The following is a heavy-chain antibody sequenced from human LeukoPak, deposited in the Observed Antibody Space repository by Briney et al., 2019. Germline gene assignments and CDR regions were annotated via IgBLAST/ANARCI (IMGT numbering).Heavy chain of an antibody. CDR3: ARHKSYDFWSGYLAWFDP. CDR1: GYSISSGYY. CDR2: IYHSGST. J-gene: IGHJ5*02. V-gene: IGHV4-38-2*01. D-gene: IGHD3-3*01. Sequence: PSETLSPTCAVSGYSISSGYYWGWIRQPPGKGLEWIGSIYHSGSTYYNPSLKSRVAISVDTSKNQFSLKLSSVTAADTAVYYCARHKSYDFWSGYLAWFDPWGQGTLVTVSS.